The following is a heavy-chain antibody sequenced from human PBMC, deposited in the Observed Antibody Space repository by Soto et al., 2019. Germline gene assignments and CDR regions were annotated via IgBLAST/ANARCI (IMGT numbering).Heavy chain of an antibody. CDR2: IFWDDDK. Sequence: QITLKASGPTLVKPTQTLTLTCTFSGFSLSTSGVGVGWIRHPPGKALEWLALIFWDDDKRYSPSLKSRLTNAKDTSKNQVVLTMTNMDPVDTATYYCANRPGSSGSRAWFDSWGQGTLVTVSS. V-gene: IGHV2-5*02. CDR1: GFSLSTSGVG. J-gene: IGHJ5*01. D-gene: IGHD2-15*01. CDR3: ANRPGSSGSRAWFDS.